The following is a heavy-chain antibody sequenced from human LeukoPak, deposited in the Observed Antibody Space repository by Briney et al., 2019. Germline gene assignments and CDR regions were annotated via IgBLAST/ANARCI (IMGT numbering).Heavy chain of an antibody. V-gene: IGHV3-23*01. J-gene: IGHJ4*02. CDR3: AKDRTGAMLYFDC. CDR2: MSGDGATT. CDR1: VFTFRVYG. Sequence: GGSLRLSYAASVFTFRVYGVSGVRQAPGKGLEWVSAMSGDGATTYYADSVRGRFTISRDNSKHALYLQINNLGDEDTAVYYCAKDRTGAMLYFDCWGQGTLDTVSS. D-gene: IGHD1-26*01.